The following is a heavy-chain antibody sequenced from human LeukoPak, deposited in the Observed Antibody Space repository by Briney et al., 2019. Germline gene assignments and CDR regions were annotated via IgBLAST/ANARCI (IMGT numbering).Heavy chain of an antibody. J-gene: IGHJ6*02. CDR1: GGSIRSDSHY. Sequence: SETLSLTCTASGGSIRSDSHYWDWIRQAPGKGLEWIGNIHYTGSTYYNASLKSRVTILLDSSKNQFSLKLSSVSAADTAVYFCARQTWGVGATGSLDVWGHGATVIVSS. CDR3: ARQTWGVGATGSLDV. V-gene: IGHV4-39*01. CDR2: IHYTGST. D-gene: IGHD1-26*01.